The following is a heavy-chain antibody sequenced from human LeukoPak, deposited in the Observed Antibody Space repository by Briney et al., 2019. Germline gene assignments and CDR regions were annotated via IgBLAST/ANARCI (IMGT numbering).Heavy chain of an antibody. CDR1: GGTFSSYA. CDR3: ARATYDSSGYYPNFDY. V-gene: IGHV1-69*05. CDR2: IIPIIATA. Sequence: SLRVSCKASGGTFSSYAISWVRQAPGHGLEWMGGIIPIIATANYAPTFQCRDTITTDESTSTAYMELSSLSFEDTAVYYSARATYDSSGYYPNFDYWGQGTLVTVSS. D-gene: IGHD3-22*01. J-gene: IGHJ4*02.